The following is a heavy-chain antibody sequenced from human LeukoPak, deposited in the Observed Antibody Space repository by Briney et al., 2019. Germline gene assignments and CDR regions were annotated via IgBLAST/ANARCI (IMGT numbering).Heavy chain of an antibody. CDR2: IDDGGSNI. CDR3: AKAGIVGATFRMDY. J-gene: IGHJ4*02. CDR1: GFTFRSLA. V-gene: IGHV3-23*01. Sequence: GGSLRLSCTTSGFTFRSLAMSWVRQAPGKGLEWVSTIDDGGSNIYYADSVKGRFTISRDNSKNTLYLQMNSLRAEDTAIYYCAKAGIVGATFRMDYWGQGTLVTVSS. D-gene: IGHD1-26*01.